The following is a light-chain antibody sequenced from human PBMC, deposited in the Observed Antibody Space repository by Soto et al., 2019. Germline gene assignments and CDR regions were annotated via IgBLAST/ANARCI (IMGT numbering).Light chain of an antibody. Sequence: DIVMTQSPATLSVSPGERATLSCRASQSVRSNLAWYQQKPGRAPRLLIYAASTRATGIPARFSGSGSGTEFTLTISSLQSEDFAVYYCQQYNRRWTFGLGTKV. V-gene: IGKV3-15*01. CDR1: QSVRSN. CDR3: QQYNRRWT. CDR2: AAS. J-gene: IGKJ1*01.